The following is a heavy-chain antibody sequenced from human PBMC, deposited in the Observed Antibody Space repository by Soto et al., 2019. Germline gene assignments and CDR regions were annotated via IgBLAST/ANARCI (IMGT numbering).Heavy chain of an antibody. CDR2: ISGSGGST. J-gene: IGHJ4*02. Sequence: GGSLRLSCAASGFTFSSYAMSWVRQAPGKGLEWVSAISGSGGSTYYADSVKGRFTISRDNSKNTLYLQMNSLRAEDTAVYYSAKDIKLWFHYFDYWGKGTLVTAPQ. D-gene: IGHD3-10*01. V-gene: IGHV3-23*01. CDR1: GFTFSSYA. CDR3: AKDIKLWFHYFDY.